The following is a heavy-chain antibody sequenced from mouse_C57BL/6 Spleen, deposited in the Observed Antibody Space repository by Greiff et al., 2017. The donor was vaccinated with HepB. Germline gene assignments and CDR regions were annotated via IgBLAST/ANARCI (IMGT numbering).Heavy chain of an antibody. D-gene: IGHD2-1*01. CDR1: GYTFTSYW. V-gene: IGHV1-50*01. CDR3: ARIYYGNLWFAY. J-gene: IGHJ3*01. CDR2: IDPSDSYT. Sequence: QVQLQQPGAELVKPGASVKLSCKASGYTFTSYWMQWVKQRPGQGLEWIGEIDPSDSYTNYNQKFKGKATLTVDTSSSTAYMQLSSLTSADSAVYYCARIYYGNLWFAYWGQGTLVTVSA.